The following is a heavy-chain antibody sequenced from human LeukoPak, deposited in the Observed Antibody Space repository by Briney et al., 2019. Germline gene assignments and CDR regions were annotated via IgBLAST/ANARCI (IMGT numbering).Heavy chain of an antibody. CDR2: VSSSGSTI. J-gene: IGHJ6*02. D-gene: IGHD4-23*01. CDR1: GFSASNNY. Sequence: GGSLRLSCAASGFSASNNYMNWVREAPGRGLEGISYVSSSGSTIYYADSAKGRFTISRDNAKNSLYPQINSLRAEDTAVYYCARDLRDYDGVTFYGMDVWGQGTTVTVSS. V-gene: IGHV3-11*04. CDR3: ARDLRDYDGVTFYGMDV.